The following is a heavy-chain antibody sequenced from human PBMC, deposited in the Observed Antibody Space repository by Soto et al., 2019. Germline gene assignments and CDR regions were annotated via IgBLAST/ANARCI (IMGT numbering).Heavy chain of an antibody. J-gene: IGHJ4*02. Sequence: GGSLRLSCAASGFTFSSYAMSWVRQAPGKGLEWVSAISGSGGSTYYADSVKGRFTISRDNSKNTLYLQMNSLRAEDTSVYYCATCGGDCWQFDYWGQGTLVTVSS. CDR1: GFTFSSYA. D-gene: IGHD2-21*02. CDR2: ISGSGGST. CDR3: ATCGGDCWQFDY. V-gene: IGHV3-23*01.